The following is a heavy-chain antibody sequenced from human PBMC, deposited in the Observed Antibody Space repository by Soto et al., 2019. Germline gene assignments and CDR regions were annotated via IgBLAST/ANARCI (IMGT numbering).Heavy chain of an antibody. V-gene: IGHV3-11*01. CDR3: ARSHLYYDSSGYPDY. J-gene: IGHJ4*02. Sequence: PGGSLRLSCAASGFTFTDYYMSWIRRAPGKGLEWVSYISSGGSTIYYADSVKGRFTISRDNAKNSLYLQMNSLRAEDTAVYYCARSHLYYDSSGYPDYWAQGTLVTVSS. D-gene: IGHD3-22*01. CDR1: GFTFTDYY. CDR2: ISSGGSTI.